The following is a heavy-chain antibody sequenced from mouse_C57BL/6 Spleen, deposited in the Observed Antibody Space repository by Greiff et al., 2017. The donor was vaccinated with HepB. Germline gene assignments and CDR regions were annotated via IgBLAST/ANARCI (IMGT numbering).Heavy chain of an antibody. J-gene: IGHJ1*03. CDR3: AATVVEYFDV. CDR1: GYAFSSSW. V-gene: IGHV1-82*01. D-gene: IGHD1-1*01. Sequence: VKLQQSGPELVKPGASVKISCKASGYAFSSSWMNWVKQRPGKGLEWIGRIYPGDGDTNYNGKFKGKATLTADKSSSTAYMQLSSLTSEDSAVYFCAATVVEYFDVWGTGTTVTVSS. CDR2: IYPGDGDT.